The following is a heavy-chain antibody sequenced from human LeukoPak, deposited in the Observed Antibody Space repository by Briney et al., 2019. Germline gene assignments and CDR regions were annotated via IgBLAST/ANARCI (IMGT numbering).Heavy chain of an antibody. Sequence: AGGSLRLSCAASGFTFTNYAMSWVRQAPGKGLEWVSAIGGSGDNTYYADSVKGRFTISRENSKNTLNLQMNSLRAEDTAVYYCARGGWGTAIDYWAQGTLVTVSS. V-gene: IGHV3-23*01. CDR3: ARGGWGTAIDY. J-gene: IGHJ4*02. CDR1: GFTFTNYA. CDR2: IGGSGDNT. D-gene: IGHD1-7*01.